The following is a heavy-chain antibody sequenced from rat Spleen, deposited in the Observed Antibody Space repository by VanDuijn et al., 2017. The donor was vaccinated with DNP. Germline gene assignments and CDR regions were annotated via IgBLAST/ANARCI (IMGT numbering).Heavy chain of an antibody. V-gene: IGHV5-20*01. J-gene: IGHJ3*01. CDR3: TRGGSYFGDWFGY. CDR2: ISYDGGTT. Sequence: EVQLVESGGGLVQPGRSLKLSCAASGFTFSDYYMAWVRQAPTEGLEWVASISYDGGTTYYRGSVKGRFTISRDNPKSILYLQMDSLRSEDTATYFCTRGGSYFGDWFGYWGQGNLVTVSS. CDR1: GFTFSDYY. D-gene: IGHD4-3*01.